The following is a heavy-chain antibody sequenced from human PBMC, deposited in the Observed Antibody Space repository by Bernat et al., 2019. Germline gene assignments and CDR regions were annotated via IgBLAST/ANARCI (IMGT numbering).Heavy chain of an antibody. CDR1: GYTFTSYA. V-gene: IGHV1-3*01. CDR3: ARRMGYCSSTSCYGWVGYFDY. D-gene: IGHD2-2*01. Sequence: QVQLVQSGAEVKKPGASVKVSCKASGYTFTSYAMHWVRQAPGQRLEWMGWINAGNGNTKYSQKFQGRVTITRDTSASTAYMELSSLRSEDTAVYYCARRMGYCSSTSCYGWVGYFDYWGQGTLVTVSS. J-gene: IGHJ4*02. CDR2: INAGNGNT.